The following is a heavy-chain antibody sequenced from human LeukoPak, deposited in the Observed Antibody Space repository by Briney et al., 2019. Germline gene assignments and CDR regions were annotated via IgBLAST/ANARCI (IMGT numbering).Heavy chain of an antibody. V-gene: IGHV3-74*01. CDR1: GFTFSSYW. Sequence: GGSLRLSCAASGFTFSSYWMHWVRQVPGKGLVWVSRINSDGSSTSYADSVKGRFTISRDNAKDTLYVQIDSLRAEDTAVYYCSTGSGHAFDIWGRGTMVTVSS. CDR2: INSDGSST. CDR3: STGSGHAFDI. D-gene: IGHD3-10*01. J-gene: IGHJ3*02.